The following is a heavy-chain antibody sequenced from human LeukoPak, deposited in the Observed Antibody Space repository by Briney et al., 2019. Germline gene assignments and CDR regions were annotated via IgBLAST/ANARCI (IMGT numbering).Heavy chain of an antibody. CDR2: ISHSGST. CDR3: ARRDRSY. V-gene: IGHV4-38-2*02. J-gene: IGHJ4*02. Sequence: SETLSLTCTVSGYSISSGYYWGWIRQPPGKGLEWIGEISHSGSTTYNPSLKSRVTISIDTSKNQFFLKLSSVTAADTAVYYCARRDRSYWGQGTLVTVSS. D-gene: IGHD1-14*01. CDR1: GYSISSGYY.